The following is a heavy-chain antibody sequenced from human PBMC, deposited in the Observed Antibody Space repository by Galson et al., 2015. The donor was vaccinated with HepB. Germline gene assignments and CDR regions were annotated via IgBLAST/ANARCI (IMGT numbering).Heavy chain of an antibody. CDR3: ARLNPPYSSSWYGSWGGSFDY. V-gene: IGHV4-39*01. CDR2: IYYSGST. Sequence: ETLSLTCTVSGGSISSSSYYWGWIRQPPGKGLEWIGSIYYSGSTYYNPSLKSRVTISVDTSKNQFSLKLSSVTAADTAVYYCARLNPPYSSSWYGSWGGSFDYWGQGTLVTVSS. D-gene: IGHD6-13*01. CDR1: GGSISSSSYY. J-gene: IGHJ4*02.